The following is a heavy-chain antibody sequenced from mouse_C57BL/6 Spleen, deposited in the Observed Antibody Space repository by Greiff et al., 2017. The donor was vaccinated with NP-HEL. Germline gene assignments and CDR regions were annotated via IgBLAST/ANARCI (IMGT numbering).Heavy chain of an antibody. J-gene: IGHJ2*01. D-gene: IGHD2-1*01. Sequence: VQRVESGAELVRPGASVKLSCKASGYTFTDYYINWVKQRPGQGLEWIARIYPGSGNTYYNEKFKGKATLTAEKSSSTAYMQLSSLTSEDSAVYFCARSGGNYYFDYWGQGTTLTVSS. V-gene: IGHV1-76*01. CDR1: GYTFTDYY. CDR2: IYPGSGNT. CDR3: ARSGGNYYFDY.